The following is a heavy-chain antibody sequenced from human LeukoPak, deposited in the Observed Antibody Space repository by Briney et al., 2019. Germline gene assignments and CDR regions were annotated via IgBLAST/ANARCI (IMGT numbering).Heavy chain of an antibody. J-gene: IGHJ4*02. CDR3: AGSILTGYPNFDY. CDR2: ISSGSGTM. CDR1: GFTFSTSS. D-gene: IGHD3-9*01. V-gene: IGHV3-48*04. Sequence: PGGSLRLSCAASGFTFSTSSINWVRQAPGKGLEWVSYISSGSGTMYYADSVKGRFTISRDNAKNSLYLQMNSLRAEDTAVYYCAGSILTGYPNFDYWGQGTLVTVSS.